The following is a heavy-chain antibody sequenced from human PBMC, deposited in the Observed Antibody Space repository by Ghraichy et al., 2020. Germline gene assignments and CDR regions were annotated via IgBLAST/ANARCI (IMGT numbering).Heavy chain of an antibody. J-gene: IGHJ6*02. CDR3: ARRITMVRGAEKGRKYYYYGMDV. CDR2: IKQDGSEK. Sequence: GGSLRLSCAASGFTFSSYWMSWVRQAPGKGLEWVANIKQDGSEKYYVDFVKGRFTISRDNAKNSLYLQMNSLRAEDTAVYYCARRITMVRGAEKGRKYYYYGMDVWGQGTTVTVSS. CDR1: GFTFSSYW. V-gene: IGHV3-7*01. D-gene: IGHD3-10*01.